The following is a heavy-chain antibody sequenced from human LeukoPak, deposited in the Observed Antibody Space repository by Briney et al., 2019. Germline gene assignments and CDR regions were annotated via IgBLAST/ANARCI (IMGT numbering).Heavy chain of an antibody. Sequence: SVKVSCMASGYTFTGYYMHWVRQAPGQGLEWMGRIIPILGIANYAQKFQGRVTITADKSTSTAYMELSSLRSEDTAVYYCARETYPDTGYFDYWGQGTLVTVSS. CDR2: IIPILGIA. J-gene: IGHJ4*02. CDR1: GYTFTGYY. V-gene: IGHV1-69*04. CDR3: ARETYPDTGYFDY.